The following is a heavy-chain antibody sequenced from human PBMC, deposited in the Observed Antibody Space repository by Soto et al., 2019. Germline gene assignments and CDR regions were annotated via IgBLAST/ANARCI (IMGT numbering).Heavy chain of an antibody. V-gene: IGHV1-69*01. Sequence: QVQLVQSGAEVKKPGSSVKVSCKTSGGTFNSYGLSWVRQAPGQGPEWMGQIIPIFGTAKYAQRFQGRLTISADESTRKVYMELSSLRSDDTAMYYCAREKFSNYFDPWGQGTLVTVSS. CDR1: GGTFNSYG. CDR2: IIPIFGTA. D-gene: IGHD4-4*01. J-gene: IGHJ5*02. CDR3: AREKFSNYFDP.